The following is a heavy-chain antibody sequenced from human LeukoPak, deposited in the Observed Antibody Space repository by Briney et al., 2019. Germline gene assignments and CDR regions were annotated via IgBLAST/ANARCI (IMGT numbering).Heavy chain of an antibody. Sequence: SETLSLTCTVSGGSISSYYWGWIRQPPGKGLEWIGSIYYSGSTYYNPSLKSRVTISVDTSKNQFSLKLSSVTAADTAVYYCARRAIVVVPAAMEYFDYWGQGTLVTVSS. D-gene: IGHD2-2*01. CDR3: ARRAIVVVPAAMEYFDY. CDR1: GGSISSYY. CDR2: IYYSGST. V-gene: IGHV4-39*01. J-gene: IGHJ4*02.